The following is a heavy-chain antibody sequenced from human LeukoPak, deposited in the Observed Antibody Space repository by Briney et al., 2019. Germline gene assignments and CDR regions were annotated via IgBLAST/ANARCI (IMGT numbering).Heavy chain of an antibody. J-gene: IGHJ4*02. CDR1: NYSISSGYF. D-gene: IGHD2-21*01. CDR2: IWPSGST. V-gene: IGHV4-38-2*01. CDR3: ARKGPEHLPTYFDH. Sequence: SETLSLTCSVSNYSISSGYFWSWIRQSPGQGLEWIGYIWPSGSTNYNPSLSGRVAISLDKSRSHFTLMVTAVTAADTAFYYCARKGPEHLPTYFDHWGRGTLVTVSS.